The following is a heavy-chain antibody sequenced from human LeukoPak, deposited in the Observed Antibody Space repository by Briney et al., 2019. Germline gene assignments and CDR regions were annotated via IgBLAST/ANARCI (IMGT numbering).Heavy chain of an antibody. CDR3: ARERQWLDL. CDR1: GFTFRNSW. V-gene: IGHV3-7*01. Sequence: PGGSLRLSCAASGFTFRNSWMSWVRQAPGKGLEWVANIKQDGSERDYVDSVKGRFTISRDNAENSLYLQMNSLRAEDTAVYYCARERQWLDLGGQGTLVTVSS. D-gene: IGHD6-19*01. CDR2: IKQDGSER. J-gene: IGHJ5*02.